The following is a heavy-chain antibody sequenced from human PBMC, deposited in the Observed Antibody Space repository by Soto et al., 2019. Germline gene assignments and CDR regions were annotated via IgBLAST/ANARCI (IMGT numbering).Heavy chain of an antibody. V-gene: IGHV3-23*01. D-gene: IGHD2-2*01. Sequence: PGGSLRLSCAASGFTFSSYAMSWVRQAPGKGLEWVSAISGSGGSTYYADSVKGRFTISRDNSKNTLYLQMNSLRAEDTAVYYCAKDTLLIVVVPAAIDYWGQEPLVTVSS. CDR2: ISGSGGST. CDR1: GFTFSSYA. CDR3: AKDTLLIVVVPAAIDY. J-gene: IGHJ4*02.